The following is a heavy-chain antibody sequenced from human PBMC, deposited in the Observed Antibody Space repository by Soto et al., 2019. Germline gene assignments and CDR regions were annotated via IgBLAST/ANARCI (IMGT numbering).Heavy chain of an antibody. D-gene: IGHD3-22*01. J-gene: IGHJ4*02. Sequence: EVQLVESGGGLVQPGGSLRLSCAASGFTFSSYSMNWVRQAPGKGLEWVSYISSSSSTIYYADSVKGRFTISRDNAKNSLYLHMNSLRDEDTAVYYCARGLYYYDSSGYWGYWGQATLVTVSS. V-gene: IGHV3-48*02. CDR1: GFTFSSYS. CDR3: ARGLYYYDSSGYWGY. CDR2: ISSSSSTI.